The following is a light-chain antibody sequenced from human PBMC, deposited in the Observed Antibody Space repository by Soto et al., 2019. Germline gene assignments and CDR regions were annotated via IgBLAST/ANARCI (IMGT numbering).Light chain of an antibody. CDR2: EVN. CDR3: SSYAGSSSVV. CDR1: TSDIGGYNY. Sequence: QSALTQPPSASGSPGQSVTISCTGATSDIGGYNYVSWYQQHPGKAPKVIIYEVNKRPSGVPDRFSGSKSANTASLTVSGLQAEDEADYYCSSYAGSSSVVFGVGTQLTVL. J-gene: IGLJ2*01. V-gene: IGLV2-8*01.